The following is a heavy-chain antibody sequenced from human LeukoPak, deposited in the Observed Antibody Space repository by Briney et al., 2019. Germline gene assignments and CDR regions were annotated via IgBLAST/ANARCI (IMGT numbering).Heavy chain of an antibody. CDR2: TYYRSKWYN. D-gene: IGHD6-19*01. Sequence: SQTLSLTCAISGDSVSSNSAAWNWIRQSPSRGLEWLGRTYYRSKWYNEYAVSVKSRITINPDTSKNQFSLQLNSVTPEDTAVYYCARDCIAVAGCPKSGAFDIWGQGTMVTVSS. J-gene: IGHJ3*02. V-gene: IGHV6-1*01. CDR3: ARDCIAVAGCPKSGAFDI. CDR1: GDSVSSNSAA.